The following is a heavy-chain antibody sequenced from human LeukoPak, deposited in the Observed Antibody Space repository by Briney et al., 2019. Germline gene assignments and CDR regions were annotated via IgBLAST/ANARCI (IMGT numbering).Heavy chain of an antibody. Sequence: ASVKVSCKASGRTFNSYAISWVPQAPGKGLEGMGEIISNFVKANYAQKFHGRVTITADESTCTAYMERSSLRSDYRPVYFCARGYYNFGSHPHRYF. CDR1: GRTFNSYA. V-gene: IGHV1-69*13. CDR3: ARGYYNFGSHPHRYF. CDR2: IISNFVKA. J-gene: IGHJ2*01. D-gene: IGHD3-3*01.